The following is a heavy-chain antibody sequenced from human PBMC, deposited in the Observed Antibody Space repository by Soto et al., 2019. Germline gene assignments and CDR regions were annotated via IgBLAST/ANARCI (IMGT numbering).Heavy chain of an antibody. J-gene: IGHJ4*01. V-gene: IGHV3-15*07. CDR2: IKSKTDGGTT. CDR1: GFAFSNAW. D-gene: IGHD3-22*01. Sequence: GGSLRLSCAASGFAFSNAWINWVRQAPGKGLEWVGRIKSKTDGGTTDFAAPVRGRFAISRDDSKNMVYMQMNSLKTEDTAVYYCTSDSYITMIVVRFDYWAHRTLVTVSS. CDR3: TSDSYITMIVVRFDY.